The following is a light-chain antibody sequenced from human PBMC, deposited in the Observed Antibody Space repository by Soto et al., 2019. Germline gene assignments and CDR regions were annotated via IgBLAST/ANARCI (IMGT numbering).Light chain of an antibody. Sequence: DIQMTQSPSALPASVGDRFTITCRASQSISSYLNWYQQKPGKAPKLLIYAASSLQSGVPSRFSGSGSGTDFTLTISSLQPEDFATYYCQQSYSNHRTFGQGTKVDIK. CDR3: QQSYSNHRT. CDR1: QSISSY. CDR2: AAS. J-gene: IGKJ1*01. V-gene: IGKV1-39*01.